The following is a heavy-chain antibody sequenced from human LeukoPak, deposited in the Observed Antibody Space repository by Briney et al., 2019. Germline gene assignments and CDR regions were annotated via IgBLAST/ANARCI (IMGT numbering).Heavy chain of an antibody. CDR3: ATPGGHYYDSSGYSDFDY. J-gene: IGHJ4*02. V-gene: IGHV1-18*01. D-gene: IGHD3-22*01. CDR2: ISAYNGNT. Sequence: ASVKVSCKASGYTFTSYGISWVRQAPRQGLEWMGWISAYNGNTNYAQKLQGRVTMTTDTSTSTAYMELRSLRSDDTAVYYCATPGGHYYDSSGYSDFDYWGQGTLVTVSS. CDR1: GYTFTSYG.